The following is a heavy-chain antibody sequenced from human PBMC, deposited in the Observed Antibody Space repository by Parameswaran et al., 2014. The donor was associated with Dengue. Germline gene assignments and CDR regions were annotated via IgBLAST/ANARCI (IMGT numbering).Heavy chain of an antibody. J-gene: IGHJ4*02. Sequence: VRQMPGKGLEWVSSISGSGTSIYYVDSVKGRFTISRDNSKNTLSLQMNSLRVDDTAVYYCAKKGCSGSTCYGYYFDYWGQGPRSPSPQ. D-gene: IGHD2-15*01. CDR2: ISGSGTSI. V-gene: IGHV3-23*01. CDR3: AKKGCSGSTCYGYYFDY.